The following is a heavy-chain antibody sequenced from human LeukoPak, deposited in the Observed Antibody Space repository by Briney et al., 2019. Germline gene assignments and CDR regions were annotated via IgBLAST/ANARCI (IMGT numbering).Heavy chain of an antibody. CDR2: IYHSGST. CDR3: ATGYSSTWYYFDY. D-gene: IGHD6-13*01. Sequence: SETLSLTCTVSGDSLSSYYWGWIRQPPGKGLEWIGYIYHSGSTNYNPSLTSRVTISADTSKDQFSLKLASVTAADTAVYYCATGYSSTWYYFDYWGQGTLVTVSS. J-gene: IGHJ4*02. CDR1: GDSLSSYY. V-gene: IGHV4-59*01.